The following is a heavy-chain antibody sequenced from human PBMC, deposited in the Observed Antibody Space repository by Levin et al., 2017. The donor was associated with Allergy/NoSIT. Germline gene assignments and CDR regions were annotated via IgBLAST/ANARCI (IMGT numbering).Heavy chain of an antibody. J-gene: IGHJ6*02. CDR3: AKGIVTPHYYYYGMDV. CDR1: GFTFDDYA. D-gene: IGHD4-23*01. CDR2: ISWNSGRT. V-gene: IGHV3-9*01. Sequence: QTGGSLRLSCAASGFTFDDYAMHWVRQAPGKGLEWVSGISWNSGRTGYADSVKGRFTISRDNAKNSLYLQMNSLRAEDTALYYCAKGIVTPHYYYYGMDVWGQGTTVTVSS.